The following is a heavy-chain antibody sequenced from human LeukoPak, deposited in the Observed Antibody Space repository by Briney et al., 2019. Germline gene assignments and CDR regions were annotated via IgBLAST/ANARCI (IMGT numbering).Heavy chain of an antibody. CDR1: GGTFISYA. V-gene: IGHV1-69*13. CDR3: ARVMHDSSGWYYYYMDV. J-gene: IGHJ6*03. CDR2: IIPIFGTA. D-gene: IGHD3-22*01. Sequence: GASVKVSCKASGGTFISYAISWVRQAPGQGLEWMGGIIPIFGTANYAQKFQGRVTITADESTSTAYMELSSLRSEDTAVYYCARVMHDSSGWYYYYMDVWGKGTTVTISS.